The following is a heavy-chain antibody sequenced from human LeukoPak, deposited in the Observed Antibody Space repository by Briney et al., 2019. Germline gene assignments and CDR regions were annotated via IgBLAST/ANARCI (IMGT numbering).Heavy chain of an antibody. J-gene: IGHJ4*02. Sequence: GGSLRLSCAASGFAFSSYATSWARQAPGKGLEWVSTISGSGDITYYADSVKGRFTISRDNSKNTLYLQMNSLMADDTALYYCAKMKRMSTVTTALDYWGQGTLVTVSS. CDR2: ISGSGDIT. D-gene: IGHD4-17*01. CDR3: AKMKRMSTVTTALDY. CDR1: GFAFSSYA. V-gene: IGHV3-23*01.